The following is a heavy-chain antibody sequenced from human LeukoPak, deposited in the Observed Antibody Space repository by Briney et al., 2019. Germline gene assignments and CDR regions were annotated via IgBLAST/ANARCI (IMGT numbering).Heavy chain of an antibody. Sequence: GGSLRLSCTASGFTFGDYAMTWVRQAPGKGLEWVSSISSSSSYIYYADSVKGRFTISRDNAKNSLYLQMNSLRAEDTAVYYCARDRDYDYVWGSYQNYMDVWGKGTTVTVSS. CDR2: ISSSSSYI. J-gene: IGHJ6*03. CDR3: ARDRDYDYVWGSYQNYMDV. D-gene: IGHD3-16*02. CDR1: GFTFGDYA. V-gene: IGHV3-21*01.